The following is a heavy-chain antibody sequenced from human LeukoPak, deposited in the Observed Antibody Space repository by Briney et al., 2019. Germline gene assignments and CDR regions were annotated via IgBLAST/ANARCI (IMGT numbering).Heavy chain of an antibody. Sequence: SETLSLTCTVSGVSISSGGYYWSWIRQHPGKGLEWIGYIYYSGSTYYNPSLKSRVTISVDTSKNQFSLKLSSVTAADTAVYYCARDGITVTTEDYYYYGMGVWGQGTTVTVSS. CDR3: ARDGITVTTEDYYYYGMGV. CDR2: IYYSGST. CDR1: GVSISSGGYY. D-gene: IGHD4-11*01. V-gene: IGHV4-31*03. J-gene: IGHJ6*02.